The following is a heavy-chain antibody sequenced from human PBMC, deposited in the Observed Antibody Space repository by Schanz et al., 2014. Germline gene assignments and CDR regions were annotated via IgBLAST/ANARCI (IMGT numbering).Heavy chain of an antibody. D-gene: IGHD6-19*01. V-gene: IGHV4-4*02. CDR2: IYHSGST. CDR3: ARGHHPHGITVAARGFDP. Sequence: QVQLQQWGAGLLKPSETLSLTCAVYGASISSSNWWSWVRQPPGKGLEWIGEIYHSGSTNYNPSLKSRVTISVDKPKKQFSLKVTSMTAADTAVYYCARGHHPHGITVAARGFDPWGQGTLVTVSS. J-gene: IGHJ5*02. CDR1: GASISSSNW.